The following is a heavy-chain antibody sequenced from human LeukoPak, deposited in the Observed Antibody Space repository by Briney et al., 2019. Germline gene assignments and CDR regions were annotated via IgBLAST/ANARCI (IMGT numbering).Heavy chain of an antibody. CDR1: GFTFDYAC. D-gene: IGHD3-22*01. Sequence: GGSLRLSCAASGFTFDYACTSWVRQAPAKGLEWVGRIKSKTEGGTTVYAAPVQGRFTISRDDSKNTLYLQINSLKTEDTAVYFCTTEVRDSSGYFYFDNWGQGTLVTVSS. CDR2: IKSKTEGGTT. V-gene: IGHV3-15*01. CDR3: TTEVRDSSGYFYFDN. J-gene: IGHJ4*02.